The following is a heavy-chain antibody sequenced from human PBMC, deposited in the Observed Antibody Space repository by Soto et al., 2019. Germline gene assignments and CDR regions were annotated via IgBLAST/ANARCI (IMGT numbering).Heavy chain of an antibody. V-gene: IGHV3-48*04. CDR3: ARGAVNGYDAFDI. D-gene: IGHD2-8*01. CDR1: GFTFSRYS. J-gene: IGHJ3*02. CDR2: ISSSSSTI. Sequence: GGSLRLSCAASGFTFSRYSMNWVRQAPGKGLEWVSYISSSSSTIYYADSVKGRFTISRDNAKNSLYLQMNSLRAEDTAVYYCARGAVNGYDAFDIWGQGTMVTVSS.